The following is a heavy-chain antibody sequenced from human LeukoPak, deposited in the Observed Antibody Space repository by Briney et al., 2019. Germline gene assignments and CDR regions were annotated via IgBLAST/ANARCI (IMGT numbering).Heavy chain of an antibody. CDR3: GRDRPTGYYDY. V-gene: IGHV4-38-2*02. CDR2: INHSGIT. CDR1: SYSISSGYY. Sequence: SETLSLTCTVSSYSISSGYYWGWTRQSPGKGLEWIASINHSGITYYNPSLKSLVTISVDTSKNQFSLKLTSVTAADTAVYYCGRDRPTGYYDYWGQGILVTVSS. D-gene: IGHD3-9*01. J-gene: IGHJ4*02.